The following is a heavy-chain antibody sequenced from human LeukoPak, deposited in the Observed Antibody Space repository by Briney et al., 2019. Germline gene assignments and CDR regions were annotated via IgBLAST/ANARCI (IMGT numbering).Heavy chain of an antibody. CDR2: IYYSGST. CDR1: GGSISSGDYY. Sequence: SQTLSLTCTVSGGSISSGDYYWSWIRQPPGKGLEWIGYIYYSGSTYYNPSLKSRVTISVDTSKNQFSLKLSSVTAADTAVYYCARGARGSSSRSTGVRNWGQGTLVTVSS. CDR3: ARGARGSSSRSTGVRN. J-gene: IGHJ4*02. D-gene: IGHD6-6*01. V-gene: IGHV4-30-4*01.